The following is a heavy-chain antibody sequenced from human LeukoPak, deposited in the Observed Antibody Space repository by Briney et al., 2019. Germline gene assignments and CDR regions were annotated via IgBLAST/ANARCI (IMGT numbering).Heavy chain of an antibody. J-gene: IGHJ4*02. CDR1: GFTVSSYS. CDR3: ARDRISMIVVGSFDY. D-gene: IGHD3-22*01. Sequence: GGSLRLSCAASGFTVSSYSMNWVRQAPGKGLEWVSSISRSSSNIYYADSVKGRFTISRDNAKNSLYLQMNSLRAEDTAVYYCARDRISMIVVGSFDYWGQGSLVTVSS. CDR2: ISRSSSNI. V-gene: IGHV3-21*01.